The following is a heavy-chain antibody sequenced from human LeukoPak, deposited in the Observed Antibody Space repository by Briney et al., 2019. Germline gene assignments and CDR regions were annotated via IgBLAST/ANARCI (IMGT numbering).Heavy chain of an antibody. CDR1: GGSFSGYY. V-gene: IGHV4-34*01. CDR2: INHSGST. J-gene: IGHJ6*03. Sequence: SETLSLTCAVYGGSFSGYYWSWIRQPPGKGLEWIGEINHSGSTNYNPSLKSRVTISVDTSKNQFSLKLSSVTAADTAVYYCARSKWLIGYYYYMDVWGKGTTVTVSS. D-gene: IGHD3-22*01. CDR3: ARSKWLIGYYYYMDV.